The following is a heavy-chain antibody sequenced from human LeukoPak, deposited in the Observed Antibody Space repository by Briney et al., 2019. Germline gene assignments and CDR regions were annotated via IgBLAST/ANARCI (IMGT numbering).Heavy chain of an antibody. V-gene: IGHV4-4*09. J-gene: IGHJ5*02. Sequence: SETLSLTCTVSGGTISSYYRSWIRQPPGKGLEWIGHIYTSGSTNYNPSLKRRLTISVDTSKNQFSLKLSSVTAADTAVYYCARLGWSSSEYKSVIVYNWFDPWGQGTLVTVSS. CDR2: IYTSGST. CDR1: GGTISSYY. CDR3: ARLGWSSSEYKSVIVYNWFDP. D-gene: IGHD6-25*01.